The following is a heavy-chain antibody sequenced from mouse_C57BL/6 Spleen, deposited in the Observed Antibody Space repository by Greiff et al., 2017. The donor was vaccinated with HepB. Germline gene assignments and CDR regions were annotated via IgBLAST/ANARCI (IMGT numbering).Heavy chain of an antibody. CDR1: GYTFTDYY. CDR2: IGPGSGST. D-gene: IGHD1-1*01. J-gene: IGHJ4*01. Sequence: QVQLQQSGAELVKPGASVKISCKASGYTFTDYYINWVKQRPGQGLEWIGKIGPGSGSTYYNEKFKGKATLTADKSSSTAYMQLSSLTSEDSAVYFCARSSPLTYPYYYAMDYWGQGTSVTVSS. CDR3: ARSSPLTYPYYYAMDY. V-gene: IGHV1-77*01.